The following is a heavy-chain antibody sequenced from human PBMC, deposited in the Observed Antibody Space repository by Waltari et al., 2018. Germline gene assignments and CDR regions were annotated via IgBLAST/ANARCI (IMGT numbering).Heavy chain of an antibody. V-gene: IGHV3-21*01. J-gene: IGHJ6*02. CDR1: GFPSESYS. Sequence: VQLVEPGGCLVQHWGSLSPSCDASGFPSESYSITWVRRAPGKGLEWVSSISSSSSYIYYADSVKGRFTISRDNAKNSLYLQMNSLRAEDTAVYYCARDLLRVYYYYGMDVWGQGTTVTVSS. CDR3: ARDLLRVYYYYGMDV. D-gene: IGHD6-13*01. CDR2: ISSSSSYI.